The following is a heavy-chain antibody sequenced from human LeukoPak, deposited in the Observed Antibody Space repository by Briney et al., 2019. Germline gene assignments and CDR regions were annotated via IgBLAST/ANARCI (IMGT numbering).Heavy chain of an antibody. CDR1: GFTFTGYW. V-gene: IGHV3-7*01. Sequence: GGSLRLSCAASGFTFTGYWMVWVRQAPGKGLEWVANIKQDGSQKHYVDSVKGRFTISRDNAKKSLCLQMNNLRAEDTGVYYCAREDWGPDYWGQGTLVTVSS. J-gene: IGHJ4*02. D-gene: IGHD7-27*01. CDR3: AREDWGPDY. CDR2: IKQDGSQK.